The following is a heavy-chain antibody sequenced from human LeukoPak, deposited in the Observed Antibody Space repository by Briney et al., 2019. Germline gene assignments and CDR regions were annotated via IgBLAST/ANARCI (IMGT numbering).Heavy chain of an antibody. V-gene: IGHV3-23*01. J-gene: IGHJ4*02. CDR3: AKDFGPTVRGVGVVDY. CDR2: ISGSGGST. Sequence: GGSLRLSCAASGFTFSSYAMSWVRQAPGKGLEWVSAISGSGGSTYYADSVKGRFTISRDNSKNTLYLQMNSLRAEDTAVYYCAKDFGPTVRGVGVVDYWGQGTLVTVSS. D-gene: IGHD3-10*01. CDR1: GFTFSSYA.